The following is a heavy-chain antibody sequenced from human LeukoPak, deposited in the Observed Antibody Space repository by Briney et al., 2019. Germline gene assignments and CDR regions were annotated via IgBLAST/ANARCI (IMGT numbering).Heavy chain of an antibody. CDR3: ARGNAD. J-gene: IGHJ4*02. Sequence: KPSETLSLTCTVAGGSINSYYWSWIRQTPGKGLEWIGYISYSGSTNYNPSLKSRVTISLGTSKNQSFLKLNSVTAADTALYYCARGNADWGQGTLVTVSS. CDR1: GGSINSYY. V-gene: IGHV4-59*01. CDR2: ISYSGST.